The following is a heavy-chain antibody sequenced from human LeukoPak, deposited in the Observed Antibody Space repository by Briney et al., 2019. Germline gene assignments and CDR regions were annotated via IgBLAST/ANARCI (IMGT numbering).Heavy chain of an antibody. CDR2: ISSSGSTI. D-gene: IGHD3-22*01. CDR3: AKVPNYYDTTTYYG. CDR1: GFTFSSYE. J-gene: IGHJ4*02. Sequence: GGSLRLSCAASGFTFSSYEMNWVRQAPGKGLEWVSYISSSGSTIYYADSVKGRFTISRDNSKNTLYLQMNSLRAEDTAVYYCAKVPNYYDTTTYYGWGQGTLVTVSS. V-gene: IGHV3-48*03.